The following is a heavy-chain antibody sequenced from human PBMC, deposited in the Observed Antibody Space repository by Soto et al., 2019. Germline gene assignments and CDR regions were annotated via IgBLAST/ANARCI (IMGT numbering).Heavy chain of an antibody. J-gene: IGHJ3*02. V-gene: IGHV1-2*04. CDR1: GYTFTGYY. D-gene: IGHD3-22*01. CDR3: ARTAYDSSGYSGAFDI. CDR2: INPNSGGT. Sequence: ASVKVSCKASGYTFTGYYMHWVRQAPGQGLEWMGWINPNSGGTNYAQKFQGWVTMTRDTSISTAYMELSRLRSDDTAVYYCARTAYDSSGYSGAFDIWGQGTMVTV.